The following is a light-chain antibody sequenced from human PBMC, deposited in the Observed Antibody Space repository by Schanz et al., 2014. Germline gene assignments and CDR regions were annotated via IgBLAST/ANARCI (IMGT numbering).Light chain of an antibody. CDR3: SSYAGSSNFPWV. J-gene: IGLJ3*02. V-gene: IGLV2-14*01. CDR1: SSDVGGYNF. CDR2: DVS. Sequence: QSALTQPASVSGSPGQSITISCTGTSSDVGGYNFVSWYQQHPGKAPKLMIHDVSNRPSGVSNRFSGSKSGNTASLTVSGLQAEDEADYYCSSYAGSSNFPWVFGGGTKLTVL.